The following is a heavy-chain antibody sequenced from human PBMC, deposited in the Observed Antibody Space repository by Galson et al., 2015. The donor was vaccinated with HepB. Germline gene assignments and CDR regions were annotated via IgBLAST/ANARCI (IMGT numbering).Heavy chain of an antibody. Sequence: SVKASCKASGGTFSSYAISWVRQAPGQGLEWMGGIIPIFGTANYAQKFQGRVTITADKSTSTAYMELSSLRSEDTAVYYCASRTIFGVVFNYYYGMDVWGQGTTVTVSS. D-gene: IGHD3-3*01. V-gene: IGHV1-69*06. CDR2: IIPIFGTA. J-gene: IGHJ6*02. CDR3: ASRTIFGVVFNYYYGMDV. CDR1: GGTFSSYA.